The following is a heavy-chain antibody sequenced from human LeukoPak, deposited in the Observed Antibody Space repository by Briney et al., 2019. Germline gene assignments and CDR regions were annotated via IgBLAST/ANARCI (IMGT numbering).Heavy chain of an antibody. CDR3: ARGWCSGGSCQPVVDY. CDR1: GGSFSGYY. V-gene: IGHV4-34*01. Sequence: SETLSLTCAVYGGSFSGYYWSWIRQPPGKGLEWIGEINHSGSTNYNPSLKSRVTISVDTSKNQFSLKLSSVTAADTAVYYCARGWCSGGSCQPVVDYWGQGTLVTVSS. CDR2: INHSGST. D-gene: IGHD2-15*01. J-gene: IGHJ4*02.